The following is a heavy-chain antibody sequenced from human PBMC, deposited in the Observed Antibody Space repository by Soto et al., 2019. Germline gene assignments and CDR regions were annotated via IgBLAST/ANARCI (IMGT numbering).Heavy chain of an antibody. CDR3: AREFVLTGPGTTFVTSDFGFDL. V-gene: IGHV1-18*01. J-gene: IGHJ2*01. CDR1: GYTFTSYG. CDR2: ISAYNGNT. D-gene: IGHD3-9*01. Sequence: ASVKVSCKASGYTFTSYGISWVRQAPGQGLEWMGWISAYNGNTNYAQKLQGRVTMTTDTSTSTAYMELRSLRSDDTAVYYCAREFVLTGPGTTFVTSDFGFDLWGRGTLVTVSS.